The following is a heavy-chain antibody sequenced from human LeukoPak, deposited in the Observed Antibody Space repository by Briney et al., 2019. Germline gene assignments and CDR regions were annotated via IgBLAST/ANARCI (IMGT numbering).Heavy chain of an antibody. D-gene: IGHD3/OR15-3a*01. CDR2: ISGSGGST. V-gene: IGHV3-23*01. CDR1: GFTFSSYA. J-gene: IGHJ4*02. Sequence: GGSLRLSCAASGFTFSSYAMSWVRQAPGKGLEWVSAISGSGGSTFYADSVKGRFTLSRDNSKNTLYLQMNSLRAEDTAVYYCAKGVWTDYTITHFDYWGQGTLVTVSS. CDR3: AKGVWTDYTITHFDY.